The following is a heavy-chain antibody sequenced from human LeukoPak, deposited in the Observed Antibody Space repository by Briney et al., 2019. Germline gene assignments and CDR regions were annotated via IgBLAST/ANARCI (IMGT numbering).Heavy chain of an antibody. CDR1: GYTFTSYA. CDR2: INTNTGNP. V-gene: IGHV7-4-1*02. Sequence: ASVKVSCKAPGYTFTSYAMNWVRQAPRQGLEWMGWINTNTGNPTYAQGFTGRFVFSLDTSVSTAYLQVSSLKAEDTAVYYCARDTYSSSWYWYGLDVWAKGPRSPSP. D-gene: IGHD6-13*01. J-gene: IGHJ6*02. CDR3: ARDTYSSSWYWYGLDV.